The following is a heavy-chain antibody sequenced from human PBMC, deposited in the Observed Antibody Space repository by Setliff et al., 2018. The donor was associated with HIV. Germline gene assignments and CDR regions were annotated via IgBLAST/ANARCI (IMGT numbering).Heavy chain of an antibody. CDR1: GFIFSTYG. V-gene: IGHV3-30*02. Sequence: GGSLRLSCEASGFIFSTYGMYWVRQSPGKGPEWMAFVRFDGDYEYYAESVKGRFTVSRDNSKNTLYLQMNNLRPEDTAMYYCAKSYTSAWYEGWFDPWGQGTLVTVSS. J-gene: IGHJ5*02. CDR2: VRFDGDYE. CDR3: AKSYTSAWYEGWFDP. D-gene: IGHD6-13*01.